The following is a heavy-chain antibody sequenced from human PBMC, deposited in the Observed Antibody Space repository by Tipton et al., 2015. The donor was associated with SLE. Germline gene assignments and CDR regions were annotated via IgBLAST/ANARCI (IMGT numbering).Heavy chain of an antibody. J-gene: IGHJ3*02. CDR3: ARRTEAWEQRAFDI. CDR2: IMPIFHTA. D-gene: IGHD1-26*01. CDR1: GDTVSNYV. Sequence: QVQLVQSGAEVKKPGSSVKVSCKASGDTVSNYVITWVRQAPGQGLEWMGEIMPIFHTANYAQNFQGRVTITADESTSTAYMELSSLRSDDTAVYYCARRTEAWEQRAFDIWGQGTMVTVSS. V-gene: IGHV1-69*01.